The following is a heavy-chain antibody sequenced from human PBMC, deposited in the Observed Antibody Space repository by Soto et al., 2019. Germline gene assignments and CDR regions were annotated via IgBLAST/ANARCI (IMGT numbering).Heavy chain of an antibody. CDR1: VGTFSSYT. J-gene: IGHJ3*02. CDR2: IIPILGIA. V-gene: IGHV1-69*02. D-gene: IGHD5-12*01. CDR3: ARAKMATNGVDAFDI. Sequence: QVQLVQSGAEVKKPGSSVKVSCKASVGTFSSYTISWVRQAPGQGLEWRGRIIPILGIANYAQKFQGRVTITADKSTSTAYMELSSLRSEDTAVYYGARAKMATNGVDAFDIWGQGTMVTVSS.